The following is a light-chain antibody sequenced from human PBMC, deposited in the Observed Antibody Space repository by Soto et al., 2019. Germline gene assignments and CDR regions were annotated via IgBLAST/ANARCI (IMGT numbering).Light chain of an antibody. V-gene: IGLV2-8*01. CDR1: SSDVGGYDY. J-gene: IGLJ1*01. CDR2: EVT. CDR3: SLYTGGKPSYV. Sequence: QSVLTQPPSASGSPGQSVTISCTGTSSDVGGYDYVSWYQQHPGKAPKLMIYEVTIRPSGVSDRFSGSKSGNTASLTVSGLQAEDEADYYCSLYTGGKPSYVFGTGTKVTVL.